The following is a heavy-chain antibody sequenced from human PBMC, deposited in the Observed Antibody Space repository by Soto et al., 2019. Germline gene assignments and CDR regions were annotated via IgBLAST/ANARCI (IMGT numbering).Heavy chain of an antibody. J-gene: IGHJ1*01. Sequence: GGSLRLSCAASGFTFRNYCMSWVLQAPGKGLEWVGNIRQDGSEKYYVDSVGGRFTISRDNGKNSLYLQMNSLRAEDTAVYYCAGDGEPDNIGPKYFPFRGQGTLVTVSS. V-gene: IGHV3-7*01. D-gene: IGHD2-21*01. CDR2: IRQDGSEK. CDR1: GFTFRNYC. CDR3: AGDGEPDNIGPKYFPF.